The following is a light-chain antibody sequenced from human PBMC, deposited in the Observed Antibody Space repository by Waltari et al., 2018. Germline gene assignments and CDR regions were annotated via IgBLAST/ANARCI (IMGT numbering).Light chain of an antibody. CDR3: QSYDSSLRGV. Sequence: QSVLTQPPSVSGAPGQRVTISCPGSSSHIGAGYDVHWYQQLPGTAPKLLIYGNSNRPSGVPDRFSGSKSGTSASLAITGLQAEDEADYYCQSYDSSLRGVFGGGTKLTVL. V-gene: IGLV1-40*01. CDR1: SSHIGAGYD. J-gene: IGLJ3*02. CDR2: GNS.